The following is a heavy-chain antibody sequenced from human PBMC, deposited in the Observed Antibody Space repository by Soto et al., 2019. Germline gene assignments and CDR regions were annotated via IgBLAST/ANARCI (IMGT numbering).Heavy chain of an antibody. CDR2: IIPIFGTA. J-gene: IGHJ3*02. Sequence: QVQLVQSGAEVKKPGSSVKVSCKASGGTFSSYAISWVRQAPGQGLEWMGGIIPIFGTANYAQKFQGRVTITADESTSTAYRERSGLRSEDTAVFYCARRSSLRREGYNGGGGGFLSWAFDIWGQGTMVTVSS. CDR1: GGTFSSYA. CDR3: ARRSSLRREGYNGGGGGFLSWAFDI. D-gene: IGHD3-16*01. V-gene: IGHV1-69*01.